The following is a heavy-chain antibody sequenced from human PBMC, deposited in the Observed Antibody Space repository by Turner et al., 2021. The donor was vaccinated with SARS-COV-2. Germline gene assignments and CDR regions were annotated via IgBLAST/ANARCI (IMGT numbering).Heavy chain of an antibody. V-gene: IGHV1-2*02. CDR2: INPNSGGA. CDR3: ARDAGYCTSTSCYTSDYFDY. CDR1: AYTFTGYY. J-gene: IGHJ4*02. D-gene: IGHD2-2*02. Sequence: QVQLVQSGAEVKKPGASVKVPCKASAYTFTGYYMHWVRQAPGQGLEWMGWINPNSGGAHYAQRFQGRVTMTRDTSISTAYMELSRLISDDTAVYYCARDAGYCTSTSCYTSDYFDYWGQGTLVTVSS.